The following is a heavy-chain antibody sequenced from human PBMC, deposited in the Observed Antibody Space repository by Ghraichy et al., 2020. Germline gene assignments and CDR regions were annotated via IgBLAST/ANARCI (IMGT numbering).Heavy chain of an antibody. CDR2: IKTTTDGGTT. Sequence: GALRLSCAASGFAFNNAWMNWVRQAPGKGLEWVGRIKTTTDGGTTDYAAPVKGRFTISRDDSRNTLYLQMNSLKTEDTGVYYCARIAAALSLWGQGTLVTVSS. CDR3: ARIAAALSL. CDR1: GFAFNNAW. V-gene: IGHV3-15*01. D-gene: IGHD6-13*01. J-gene: IGHJ4*02.